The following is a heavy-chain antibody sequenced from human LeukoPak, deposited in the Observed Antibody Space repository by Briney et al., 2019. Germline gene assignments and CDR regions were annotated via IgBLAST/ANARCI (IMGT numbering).Heavy chain of an antibody. Sequence: QPGGSLRLSCAASGFTFSSYWMHWVRQVPGKGLVWVSRVNSDGTSTTYADSVKGRFTISGDNAKNTLYLQMNSLRAEDTAVYYCARGASGYSYGWGQGTLVTVSS. D-gene: IGHD5-18*01. CDR3: ARGASGYSYG. CDR1: GFTFSSYW. J-gene: IGHJ4*02. CDR2: VNSDGTST. V-gene: IGHV3-74*01.